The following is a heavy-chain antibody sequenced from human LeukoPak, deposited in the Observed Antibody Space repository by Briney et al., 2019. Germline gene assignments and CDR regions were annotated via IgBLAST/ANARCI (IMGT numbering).Heavy chain of an antibody. V-gene: IGHV3-30*04. Sequence: GGSLRLSCAASGFTFSNYAMHWVRQAPGKGLEWVAVISYDGDTQYYKDSLRGRFTISRDNSKNTLYLHMNSLGAEDTAVYHCARANCGGTCFLIDYWGQGILVTVSS. J-gene: IGHJ4*02. D-gene: IGHD2-15*01. CDR2: ISYDGDTQ. CDR3: ARANCGGTCFLIDY. CDR1: GFTFSNYA.